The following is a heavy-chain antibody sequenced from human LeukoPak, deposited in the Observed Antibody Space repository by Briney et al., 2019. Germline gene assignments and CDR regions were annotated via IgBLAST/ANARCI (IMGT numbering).Heavy chain of an antibody. CDR2: IYSGGST. CDR1: GFTVSSNY. CDR3: AKVTNYDFWSGNDAFDI. J-gene: IGHJ3*02. V-gene: IGHV3-53*01. D-gene: IGHD3-3*01. Sequence: GGSLRLSCAASGFTVSSNYMSWVRQAPGKGLEWVSVIYSGGSTYYADSVKGRFTISRDNSKNTLYLQMNSLRAEDTAVYYCAKVTNYDFWSGNDAFDIWGQGTMVTVSS.